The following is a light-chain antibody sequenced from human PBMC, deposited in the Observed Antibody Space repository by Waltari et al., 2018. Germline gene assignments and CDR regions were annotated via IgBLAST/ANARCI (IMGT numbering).Light chain of an antibody. CDR1: AIATTN. J-gene: IGLJ2*01. CDR2: GES. CDR3: HVWDSGSESVV. V-gene: IGLV3-21*03. Sequence: SSVLTQPPSPSLPPGTTASIAREGYAIATTNLHWYQQEPGQSPVLVVNGESDRPSGIPDLFKASKSGNTATLVIDRGEAGDEADYFCHVWDSGSESVVFGGGTRLTVL.